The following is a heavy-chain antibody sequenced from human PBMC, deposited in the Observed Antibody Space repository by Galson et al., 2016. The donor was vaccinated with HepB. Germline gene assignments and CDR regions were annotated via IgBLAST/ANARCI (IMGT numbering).Heavy chain of an antibody. V-gene: IGHV3-21*01. CDR1: GFTFSNYS. CDR3: AKGRWDFDS. CDR2: ISSSSTYI. Sequence: SLRLSCAASGFTFSNYSLNWVRQAPGKGLEWVSSISSSSTYIYYADSVKGRFTISRDNAKNTLYLQMHSLRGEDTAVYYCAKGRWDFDSWGQGTLVTVSS. J-gene: IGHJ4*02. D-gene: IGHD5-24*01.